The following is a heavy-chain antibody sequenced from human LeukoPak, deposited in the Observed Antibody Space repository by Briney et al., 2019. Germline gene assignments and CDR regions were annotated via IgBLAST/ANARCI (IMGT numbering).Heavy chain of an antibody. V-gene: IGHV3-21*01. CDR1: GFTFSRYS. CDR2: ISTGSAYI. D-gene: IGHD3-22*01. CDR3: ETYDGAGRGF. J-gene: IGHJ4*02. Sequence: VGSLRLSCTASGFTFSRYSMNWVRQAPGKGLEWISSISTGSAYINYADSVKGRFTISRDNAKNSLFLQLNSLSAEDTAVYYCETYDGAGRGFWGQGTLVAVSS.